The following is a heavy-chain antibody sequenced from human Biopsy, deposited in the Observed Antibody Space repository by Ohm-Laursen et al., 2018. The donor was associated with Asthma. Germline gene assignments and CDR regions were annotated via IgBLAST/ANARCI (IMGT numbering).Heavy chain of an antibody. CDR1: GGIFSNFA. J-gene: IGHJ6*02. D-gene: IGHD6-19*01. CDR2: IMTVFGTT. V-gene: IGHV1-69*13. Sequence: SVKVSCKAPGGIFSNFAISWVRQAPGQGLEWLGGIMTVFGTTNYAQKFQGRVTITADESTSTAYMEVTSLRSEDTAIYYCARCQVGYSSGWSLLLKKIYYSGMDVWGQGTAVTVTS. CDR3: ARCQVGYSSGWSLLLKKIYYSGMDV.